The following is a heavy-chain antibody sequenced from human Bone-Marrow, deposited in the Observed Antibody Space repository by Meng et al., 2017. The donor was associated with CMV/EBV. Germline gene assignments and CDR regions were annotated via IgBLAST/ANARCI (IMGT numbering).Heavy chain of an antibody. D-gene: IGHD3-10*01. Sequence: VGFGGGGAQPGRSLEISYARLGFPLSSNAMQGDRQAPGKGVEWVAVISYDGSNKYYADSVKGRFTISRDNSKNTLYLQMNSLRAEDTAVYYCARAHYGSGSDGSNWGQGTLVTVSS. J-gene: IGHJ4*02. CDR2: ISYDGSNK. V-gene: IGHV3-30-3*01. CDR3: ARAHYGSGSDGSN. CDR1: GFPLSSNA.